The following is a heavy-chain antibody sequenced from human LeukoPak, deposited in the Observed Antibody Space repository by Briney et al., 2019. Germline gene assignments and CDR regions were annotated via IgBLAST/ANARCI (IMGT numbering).Heavy chain of an antibody. J-gene: IGHJ2*01. CDR3: ARTRTVTPAWWYFDL. Sequence: SETLSLTCAVYGGSFSGYYWSWIRQPPGKGLEWIGEINHSGSTNYNPSLKSRVTISVNTSKNQFSLNLSSVTAADTAVYYCARTRTVTPAWWYFDLWGRGTLVTVSS. V-gene: IGHV4-34*01. CDR1: GGSFSGYY. D-gene: IGHD4-17*01. CDR2: INHSGST.